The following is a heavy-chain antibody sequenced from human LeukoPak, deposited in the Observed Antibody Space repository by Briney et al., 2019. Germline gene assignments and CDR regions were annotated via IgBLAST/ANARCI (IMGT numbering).Heavy chain of an antibody. CDR2: IKPDGSER. Sequence: GGALRLSCAASGWTFITYLRSGVGQARGRGGEGMANIKPDGSERHYVDSVNGRYTISRDNAKNTLYLRMDSLRVDDTAGYYCARGGVSRFAYWGQGTLVTVSS. J-gene: IGHJ4*02. CDR3: ARGGVSRFAY. V-gene: IGHV3-7*01. CDR1: GWTFITYL. D-gene: IGHD3-10*01.